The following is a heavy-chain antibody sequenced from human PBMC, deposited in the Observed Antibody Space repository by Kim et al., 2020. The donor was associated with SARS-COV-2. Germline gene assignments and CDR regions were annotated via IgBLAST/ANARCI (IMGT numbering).Heavy chain of an antibody. Sequence: SETLSLTRTVSGGSISSGSYYWSWIRQPAGKGLEWIGRIYTSGSTNYSPSLKSRVTISVDTSKNQFSLKLSSVTAADTAVYYCARGGGNGDGYNFYWYFDLWGRGTLVTVSS. J-gene: IGHJ2*01. D-gene: IGHD5-12*01. V-gene: IGHV4-61*02. CDR2: IYTSGST. CDR1: GGSISSGSYY. CDR3: ARGGGNGDGYNFYWYFDL.